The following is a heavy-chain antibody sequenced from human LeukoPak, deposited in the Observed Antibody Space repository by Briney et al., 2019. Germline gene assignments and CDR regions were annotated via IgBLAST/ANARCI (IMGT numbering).Heavy chain of an antibody. CDR1: GASIRSTSYY. D-gene: IGHD1-26*01. CDR2: ISYSGNT. Sequence: SETLSLTCTVSGASIRSTSYYWGWIRQPPGKGLEWIGTISYSGNTYYNPSLKSRVTISVDTSKNQFSLKLSSVTAAETAVYYCARHSGAFYYYYYMDVWGKGTSVTISS. CDR3: ARHSGAFYYYYYMDV. V-gene: IGHV4-39*07. J-gene: IGHJ6*03.